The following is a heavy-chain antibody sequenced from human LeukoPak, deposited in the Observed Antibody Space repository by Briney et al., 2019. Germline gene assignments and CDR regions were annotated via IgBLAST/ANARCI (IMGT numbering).Heavy chain of an antibody. CDR1: GGSFSGYY. CDR3: AREWRFLEWLSAGRYFDY. CDR2: INHSGST. Sequence: SETLSLTCAVYGGSFSGYYWSWIRQPPGKGLEWIGEINHSGSTNYNPSLKSRVTISVDTSKNQFSLKLSSVTAADTAVYYCAREWRFLEWLSAGRYFDYWGQGTLVTVSS. V-gene: IGHV4-34*01. D-gene: IGHD3-3*01. J-gene: IGHJ4*02.